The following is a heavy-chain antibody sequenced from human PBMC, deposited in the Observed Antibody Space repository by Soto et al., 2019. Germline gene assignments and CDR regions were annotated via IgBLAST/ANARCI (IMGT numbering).Heavy chain of an antibody. CDR3: ARLIGNSWLDS. CDR1: GDSVSTNSAT. V-gene: IGHV6-1*01. J-gene: IGHJ5*01. D-gene: IGHD2-8*01. CDR2: TYYRSNWYT. Sequence: QIHLQQSGPGLVKPSQTLSLTCAISGDSVSTNSATWDWIRQSPSRGLEWLGRTYYRSNWYTDYAVSVKGRITNSPATANNQLSLQLNSATPDDTAVYYCARLIGNSWLDSWGQGTLVTVSS.